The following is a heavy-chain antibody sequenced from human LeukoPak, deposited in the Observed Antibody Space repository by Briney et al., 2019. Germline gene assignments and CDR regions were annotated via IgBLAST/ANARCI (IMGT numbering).Heavy chain of an antibody. Sequence: SETLSLTCTVSGASISNYYWSWIRQSPGKGLEWIGYMLYSGSTNQNPSLRSRVTISVDTSKNQVSLKLSSVTAADTAVYYCARLGGSSSWTEYFQHWGQGTLVTVSS. CDR2: MLYSGST. CDR3: ARLGGSSSWTEYFQH. V-gene: IGHV4-59*08. D-gene: IGHD6-13*01. J-gene: IGHJ1*01. CDR1: GASISNYY.